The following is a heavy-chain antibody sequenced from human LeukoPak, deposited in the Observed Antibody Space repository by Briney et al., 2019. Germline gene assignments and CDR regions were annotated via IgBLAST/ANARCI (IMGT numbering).Heavy chain of an antibody. V-gene: IGHV3-7*01. Sequence: PGGSLRLSCAASGFSFSDYWMDWVRQSPGKGMEWVANINQDGSEGYYADSVKGRFTISRDNAKNSLYLQMNKLRAEDTAMYYCSRSLDYWGQGALVTVSS. CDR1: GFSFSDYW. CDR2: INQDGSEG. J-gene: IGHJ4*02. CDR3: SRSLDY.